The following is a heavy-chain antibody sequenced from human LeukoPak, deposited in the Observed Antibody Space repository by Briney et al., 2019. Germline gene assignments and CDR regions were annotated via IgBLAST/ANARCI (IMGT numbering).Heavy chain of an antibody. CDR1: GGSISSYY. V-gene: IGHV4-59*08. Sequence: SETLSLTCTVSGGSISSYYWSWLRQPPGKGLEWIGYIYYSGSTNYNPSLKSRVTISVDTSKNQFSLKLTSVTAADTAVYYCARHREQWLPRYYYYYGMDVWGQGTTVTVSS. CDR2: IYYSGST. D-gene: IGHD6-19*01. J-gene: IGHJ6*02. CDR3: ARHREQWLPRYYYYYGMDV.